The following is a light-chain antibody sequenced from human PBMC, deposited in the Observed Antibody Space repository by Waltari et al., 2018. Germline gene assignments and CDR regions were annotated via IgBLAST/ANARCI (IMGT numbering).Light chain of an antibody. CDR3: AAWDDGLNGWV. CDR2: TDS. Sequence: QSVLTQPPSASGSPGQRVTISCSVSRSNIGSNTVNWYQQIPGTAPKLLIYTDSQRPSGVPDRFSGSKSGTSGYLAISGLQSEDEADYYCAAWDDGLNGWVFGGRTKLTVL. V-gene: IGLV1-44*01. J-gene: IGLJ3*02. CDR1: RSNIGSNT.